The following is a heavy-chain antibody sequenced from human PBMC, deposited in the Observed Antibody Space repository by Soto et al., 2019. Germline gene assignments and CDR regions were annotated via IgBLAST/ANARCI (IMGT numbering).Heavy chain of an antibody. CDR3: AREVNSSPARGPNWFDP. Sequence: QVQLQESGPGLVQPSGTLSLTCAVSGDSINNSHWWSWVRQTPGKWLEWIGETYHSGTTNYKPSPKTRVTISIDKSKNQFSLKMNSVTAADTAVYYCAREVNSSPARGPNWFDPWGQGTLVTVSS. V-gene: IGHV4-4*02. CDR1: GDSINNSHW. J-gene: IGHJ5*02. CDR2: TYHSGTT. D-gene: IGHD6-13*01.